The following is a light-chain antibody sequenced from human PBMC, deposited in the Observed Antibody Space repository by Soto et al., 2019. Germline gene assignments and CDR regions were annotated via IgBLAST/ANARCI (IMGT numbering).Light chain of an antibody. J-gene: IGLJ2*01. CDR1: NSNIGINT. CDR2: GNN. CDR3: AAWDDSLNGVV. V-gene: IGLV1-44*01. Sequence: QSVLTQPPSASGTPGQRVIISCSGSNSNIGINTVNWYQQLPGTAPKLLNYGNNQRPSGVPDRFSGSKSGTSASLAISGLQFEDEADYYCAAWDDSLNGVVFGGGTKVTVL.